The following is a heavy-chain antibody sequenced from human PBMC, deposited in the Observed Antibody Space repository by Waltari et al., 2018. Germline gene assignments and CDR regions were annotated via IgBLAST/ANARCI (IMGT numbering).Heavy chain of an antibody. CDR2: INHSGST. J-gene: IGHJ4*02. CDR3: ARGGNYYYGSGSYGY. V-gene: IGHV4-34*01. Sequence: QVQLQQWGAGLLKPSETLSLTCAVYGGSFSGYYWSWIRQPPGKGLEWIGEINHSGSTNYNPSLKSRVTISVDTSKNQFSLKLSSVTAADTAVYYCARGGNYYYGSGSYGYWGQGTLVTVSS. D-gene: IGHD3-10*01. CDR1: GGSFSGYY.